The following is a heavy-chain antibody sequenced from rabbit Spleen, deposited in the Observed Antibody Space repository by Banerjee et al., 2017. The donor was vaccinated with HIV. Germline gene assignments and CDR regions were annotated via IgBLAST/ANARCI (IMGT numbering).Heavy chain of an antibody. CDR3: ARDAGSGGLFNL. Sequence: QSLEESGGDMVKPGASLTLTCTASGFSFSSSYYMCWVRQAPGKGLEWIGCMYPDGVGSTAYASWAKGRFTISKTSSTTVTLQMTSLTAADTATYFCARDAGSGGLFNLWGQGTLVTVS. V-gene: IGHV1S40*01. D-gene: IGHD4-2*01. CDR2: MYPDGVGST. J-gene: IGHJ4*01. CDR1: GFSFSSSYY.